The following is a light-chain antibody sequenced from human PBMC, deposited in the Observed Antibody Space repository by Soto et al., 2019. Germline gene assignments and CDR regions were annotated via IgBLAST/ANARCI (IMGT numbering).Light chain of an antibody. CDR1: QGIRSW. Sequence: DNQMTQSPSSVRASVGHRSTITCRASQGIRSWLVWYHQKPGKXXKXXIYGASSLQSGVPSRFSGSGFGTVGTLSFRSLKSEDFTTDDGQQANSFPQTFGQGAKVEIK. V-gene: IGKV1-12*01. J-gene: IGKJ1*01. CDR3: QQANSFPQT. CDR2: GAS.